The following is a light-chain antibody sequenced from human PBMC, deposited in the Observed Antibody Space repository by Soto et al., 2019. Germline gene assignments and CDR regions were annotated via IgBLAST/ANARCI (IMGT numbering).Light chain of an antibody. Sequence: QSVLTQPASVSGSPGQSITISCTGTSGNVGSYNLVSWYQQHPGEAPKLMIFEASKRPSGVSNRFSGSKSGNTASLTISGLQAEDEADYYCCSYAGSDIMIFGGGTKLTVL. CDR3: CSYAGSDIMI. J-gene: IGLJ2*01. V-gene: IGLV2-23*01. CDR1: SGNVGSYNL. CDR2: EAS.